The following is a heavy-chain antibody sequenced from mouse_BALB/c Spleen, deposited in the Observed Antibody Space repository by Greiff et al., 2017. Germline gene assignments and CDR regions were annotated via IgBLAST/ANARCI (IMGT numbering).Heavy chain of an antibody. D-gene: IGHD2-4*01. CDR1: GFTFSIYA. V-gene: IGHV5-9-3*01. Sequence: EVKVVESGGGLVKPGGSLKLSCAASGFTFSIYAMSWVRQTPEKRLEWVAIISSGGNYTYYPDSVKGRFTISRDNAKNTLYLQMSSLRSEDTAMYYCARDDYDERLFAYWGQGTLVSVSA. CDR3: ARDDYDERLFAY. J-gene: IGHJ3*01. CDR2: ISSGGNYT.